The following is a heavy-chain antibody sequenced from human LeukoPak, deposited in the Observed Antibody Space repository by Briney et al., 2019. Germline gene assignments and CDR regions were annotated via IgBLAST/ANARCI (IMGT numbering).Heavy chain of an antibody. J-gene: IGHJ5*02. CDR3: TRVNLRGSQYNWFDP. V-gene: IGHV1-69*08. CDR2: ITPIIDTA. Sequence: GASVKVSCKTSGGTVNSQIFSWVRQAPGQGLEWMGKITPIIDTAKYSQKFQGRVTITADKSTTTVYMELSSLKSGDTAVYYCTRVNLRGSQYNWFDPWGQGTLVTVSS. CDR1: GGTVNSQI. D-gene: IGHD1-26*01.